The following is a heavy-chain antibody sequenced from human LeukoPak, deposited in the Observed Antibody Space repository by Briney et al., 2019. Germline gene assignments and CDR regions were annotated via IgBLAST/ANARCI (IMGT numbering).Heavy chain of an antibody. Sequence: GGSLRLSCAASGFTFSSSAMSWVRQVPGKGLEWVSGISASGGSTSYADSVRGRFTISRDNSTNTLYVQMNSLRDEDTAVYYCAKEWSSSGPPFDYWGQGTLVTVSS. J-gene: IGHJ4*02. CDR1: GFTFSSSA. CDR2: ISASGGST. D-gene: IGHD6-6*01. V-gene: IGHV3-23*01. CDR3: AKEWSSSGPPFDY.